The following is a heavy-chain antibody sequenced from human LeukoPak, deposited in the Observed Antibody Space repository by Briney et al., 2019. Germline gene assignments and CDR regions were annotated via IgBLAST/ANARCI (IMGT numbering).Heavy chain of an antibody. D-gene: IGHD3-3*01. Sequence: SETLSLTCTVSGGSISNYYWSWIRQPPGKGLEWIGYIYYSGSTNYNPSLKSRVTISVDTSKNQFSLKVISVTAADTAVYYCAKAGYWSGYYNPLYYMDVWGTGTTVIVSS. CDR3: AKAGYWSGYYNPLYYMDV. CDR1: GGSISNYY. CDR2: IYYSGST. V-gene: IGHV4-59*12. J-gene: IGHJ6*04.